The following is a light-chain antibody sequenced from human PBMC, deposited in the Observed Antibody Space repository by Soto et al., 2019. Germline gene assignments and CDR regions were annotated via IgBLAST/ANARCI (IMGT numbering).Light chain of an antibody. CDR2: DVS. Sequence: QSALTQPRSVSGSPGQSVTIYCTGTSXDVGGYNYVSWYQQHPGKAPKLMIYDVSKRPSGVPDRFSGSKSGNTASLTISGLQAEDEADYYCCSYAGSYIYVFGTGTKVTVL. V-gene: IGLV2-11*01. J-gene: IGLJ1*01. CDR3: CSYAGSYIYV. CDR1: SXDVGGYNY.